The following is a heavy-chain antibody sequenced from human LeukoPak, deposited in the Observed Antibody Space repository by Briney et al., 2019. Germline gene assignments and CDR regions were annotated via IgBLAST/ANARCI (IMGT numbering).Heavy chain of an antibody. Sequence: PSETLSLTCTVSGGSISSTNSYWGWIRQSPRTGLEWIGNIYSSGSTYYNPSLKSRVTISVDTSKNQFSLKLSSVTAADTAVYYCARDEDLTDFDYWGQGTLVTVSS. V-gene: IGHV4-39*07. CDR3: ARDEDLTDFDY. J-gene: IGHJ4*02. CDR2: IYSSGST. CDR1: GGSISSTNSY.